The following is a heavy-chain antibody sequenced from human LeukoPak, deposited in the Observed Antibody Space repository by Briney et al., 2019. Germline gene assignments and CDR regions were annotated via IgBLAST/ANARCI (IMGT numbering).Heavy chain of an antibody. V-gene: IGHV3-66*02. CDR1: GFTVSSNY. J-gene: IGHJ5*02. CDR2: IYSGGTT. CDR3: AREPHQPGNH. D-gene: IGHD2-2*01. Sequence: GGSLRLSCAASGFTVSSNYMSWVRQAPGKGLEWVSVIYSGGTTYYADSVKGRFTISRDNSKNTLYLQTNTLRAEDTAVYYCAREPHQPGNHWGQGTLVTVSS.